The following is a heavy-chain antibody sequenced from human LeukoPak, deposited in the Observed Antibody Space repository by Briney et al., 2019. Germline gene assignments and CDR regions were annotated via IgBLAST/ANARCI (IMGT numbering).Heavy chain of an antibody. CDR2: INSDGSST. J-gene: IGHJ3*02. CDR3: ARDRGGSSWDDAFDI. Sequence: PGGSLRLSCAASGFTFSSYWMHWVRQAPGKGLVWVSRINSDGSSTSYAVSVKGRFTISRDNAKNTLYLQMNSLRAEDTAVYYCARDRGGSSWDDAFDIWGQGTMVTVSS. V-gene: IGHV3-74*01. D-gene: IGHD6-13*01. CDR1: GFTFSSYW.